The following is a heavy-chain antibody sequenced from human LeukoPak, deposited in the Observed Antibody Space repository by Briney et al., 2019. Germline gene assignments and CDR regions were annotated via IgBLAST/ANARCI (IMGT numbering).Heavy chain of an antibody. J-gene: IGHJ4*02. CDR3: AKGPGAYCGGDCYPNDY. Sequence: GGSLRLSCAASGFTFSSYWLTWVRQAPGKGLEWVSAISSSGGSTYYADSVKGRFTISRDNSKNTLYLQMNSLRAEDTAVYYCAKGPGAYCGGDCYPNDYWGQGTLVTVSS. V-gene: IGHV3-23*01. D-gene: IGHD2-21*02. CDR1: GFTFSSYW. CDR2: ISSSGGST.